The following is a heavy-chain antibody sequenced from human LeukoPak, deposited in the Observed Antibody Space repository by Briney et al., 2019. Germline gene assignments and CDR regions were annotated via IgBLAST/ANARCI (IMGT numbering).Heavy chain of an antibody. Sequence: PGGSLRLPCAASGFTFSSYAMSWVRQAPGKGLEWVSSISGNGVSTYYADSVKGRFTISRDNSKNTLYLQMNSLRADDTAIYYCAKDESGWVFDYWGQGTLVTVSS. CDR3: AKDESGWVFDY. V-gene: IGHV3-23*01. CDR2: ISGNGVST. D-gene: IGHD6-19*01. CDR1: GFTFSSYA. J-gene: IGHJ4*02.